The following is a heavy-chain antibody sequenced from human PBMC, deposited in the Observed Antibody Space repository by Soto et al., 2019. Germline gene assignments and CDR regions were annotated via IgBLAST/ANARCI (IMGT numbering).Heavy chain of an antibody. Sequence: AGGSLRLSCPATGFTFSTCAMNWVRQAPGKGLEWVSTISGSGSTTYYADSVKGRFAVSRDNSKNTVFLQMNTLRAEDTATYYCARDRGYGGNYVFDFWGLGTLVTVSS. V-gene: IGHV3-23*01. CDR3: ARDRGYGGNYVFDF. CDR2: ISGSGSTT. J-gene: IGHJ4*02. CDR1: GFTFSTCA. D-gene: IGHD4-4*01.